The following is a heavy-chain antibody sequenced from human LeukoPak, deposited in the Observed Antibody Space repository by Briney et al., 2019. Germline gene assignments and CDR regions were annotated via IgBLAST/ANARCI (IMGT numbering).Heavy chain of an antibody. D-gene: IGHD3-22*01. V-gene: IGHV1-46*01. CDR1: GYTFSNYY. CDR2: INPSGGST. CDR3: ARGGYYYDSSGYFYFDY. Sequence: ASVKVSCKASGYTFSNYYIYWVRQAPGQGLEWMGIINPSGGSTSYAQKFQGRVSMTRDTSTSTVYMELSSLRSEDTAVYYCARGGYYYDSSGYFYFDYWGQGTLVTVSS. J-gene: IGHJ4*02.